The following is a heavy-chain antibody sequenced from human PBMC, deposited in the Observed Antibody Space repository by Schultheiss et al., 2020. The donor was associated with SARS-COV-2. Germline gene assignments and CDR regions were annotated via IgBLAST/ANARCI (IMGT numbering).Heavy chain of an antibody. V-gene: IGHV1-46*01. D-gene: IGHD2-21*02. J-gene: IGHJ5*02. CDR3: ARRVGGDSRDLNWFDP. CDR1: GYTFTSYY. CDR2: INPSGGST. Sequence: ASVKVSCKASGYTFTSYYMHWVRQAPGQGLEWMGIINPSGGSTSYAQKFQGRVTMTRDTSTSTVYMELSSLRSEDTAVYYCARRVGGDSRDLNWFDPWGQGTLVTVSS.